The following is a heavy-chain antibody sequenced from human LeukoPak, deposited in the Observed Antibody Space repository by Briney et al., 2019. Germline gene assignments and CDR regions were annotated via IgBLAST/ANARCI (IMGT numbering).Heavy chain of an antibody. CDR1: GGSISSYY. CDR2: IYYSGST. J-gene: IGHJ4*02. D-gene: IGHD4-17*01. CDR3: ARGYPYGEIY. V-gene: IGHV4-30-4*01. Sequence: SETLSFTCTVSGGSISSYYWSWIRQPPGKGLEWIGYIYYSGSTYYNPSLKSRVTISVDTSKNQFSLKLSSVTAADTAVYYCARGYPYGEIYWGQGTLVTVSS.